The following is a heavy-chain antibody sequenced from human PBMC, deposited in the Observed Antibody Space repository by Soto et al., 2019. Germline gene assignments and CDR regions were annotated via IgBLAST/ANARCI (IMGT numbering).Heavy chain of an antibody. J-gene: IGHJ5*02. CDR3: ARVSTPYYYGGGKGCDP. D-gene: IGHD3-10*01. V-gene: IGHV1-69*02. Sequence: QVQLVQSGAEVKKPGSSVKVSCKASGGTFSSYTISWVRQAPGQGLEWMGRIIPILGIANYAQKFQGRVTHTADKSPSTAYMELSRLRSEDTAVYDSARVSTPYYYGGGKGCDPWGEGRLVTVSS. CDR1: GGTFSSYT. CDR2: IIPILGIA.